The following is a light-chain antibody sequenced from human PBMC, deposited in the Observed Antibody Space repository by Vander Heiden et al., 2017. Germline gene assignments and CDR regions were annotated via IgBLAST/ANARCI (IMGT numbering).Light chain of an antibody. Sequence: DIVMTQSPLSLPVTPGEPASISCRSSQSLLHSNGYNYLDWYLQKPGQSLQLLIYLGSNRASGVPDRLSGSGSGTDFTLKISRVEAEDVGVYYCMQALQTPYTFGQGTKLEIK. CDR2: LGS. CDR3: MQALQTPYT. CDR1: QSLLHSNGYNY. V-gene: IGKV2-28*01. J-gene: IGKJ2*01.